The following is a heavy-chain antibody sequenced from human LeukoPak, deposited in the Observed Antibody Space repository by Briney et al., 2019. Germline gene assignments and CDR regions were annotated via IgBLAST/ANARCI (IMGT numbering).Heavy chain of an antibody. CDR1: GGSISRDY. Sequence: SETLSLTCTVSGGSISRDYWSWIRQPPGKGLEWIGYIYYTGRTDYNPSLKGRVTISVDASNNQFSLKLSSVTAADTAVYYCARGSYYGDYGFDYWGQGTLVTVSS. D-gene: IGHD4-17*01. V-gene: IGHV4-59*01. CDR3: ARGSYYGDYGFDY. CDR2: IYYTGRT. J-gene: IGHJ4*02.